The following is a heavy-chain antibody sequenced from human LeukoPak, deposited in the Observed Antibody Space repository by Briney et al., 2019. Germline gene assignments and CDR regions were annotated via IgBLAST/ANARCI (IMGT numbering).Heavy chain of an antibody. J-gene: IGHJ3*01. V-gene: IGHV4-4*07. CDR1: GGSIRSYD. Sequence: SETLSLTCPVSGGSIRSYDWSWIRQPAGQGLEWIGRIHASGITNYHPSLKSRVTMSVDTSKNLFSLKLNSVTAADTAVYYCARLSLAGAPYVWGQGTMVTVSS. CDR3: ARLSLAGAPYV. CDR2: IHASGIT.